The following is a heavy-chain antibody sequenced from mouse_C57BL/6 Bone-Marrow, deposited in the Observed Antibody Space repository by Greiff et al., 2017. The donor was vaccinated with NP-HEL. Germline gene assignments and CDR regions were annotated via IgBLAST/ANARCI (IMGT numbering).Heavy chain of an antibody. J-gene: IGHJ4*01. CDR2: INPSSGYH. D-gene: IGHD2-4*01. CDR1: GYTFTSYW. Sequence: QVQLQQSGAELAKPGASVKLSCKASGYTFTSYWMHWVKLRPGPGLEWIGYINPSSGYHKYNQKFKDKATLTADKSSSTAYMHLSSLTYEVSAVYFCARSSRGLRGMDYWGQGTSVTVSS. V-gene: IGHV1-7*01. CDR3: ARSSRGLRGMDY.